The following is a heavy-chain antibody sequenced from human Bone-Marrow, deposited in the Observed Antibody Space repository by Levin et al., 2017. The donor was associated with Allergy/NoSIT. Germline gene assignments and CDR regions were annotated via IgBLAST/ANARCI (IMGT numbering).Heavy chain of an antibody. CDR1: GFTFSAHA. V-gene: IGHV3-30*04. CDR2: ISFDGSNE. Sequence: SCTASGFTFSAHAMHWVRQAPGKGLEWAAVISFDGSNEYYADAVKGRFSISRDNSGNTLFLQMNSLRAEDTAVYYCARDRAFCLSTSCYGGYFDYWGQGTLVTVSS. J-gene: IGHJ4*02. D-gene: IGHD2-2*01. CDR3: ARDRAFCLSTSCYGGYFDY.